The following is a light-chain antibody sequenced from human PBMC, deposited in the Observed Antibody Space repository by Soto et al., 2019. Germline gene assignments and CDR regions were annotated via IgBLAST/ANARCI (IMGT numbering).Light chain of an antibody. CDR1: SSDVGGNKY. CDR2: DVS. J-gene: IGLJ1*01. V-gene: IGLV2-14*03. CDR3: SAFTGTTYV. Sequence: QSALTQPASVSGSPGQSITISCTGTSSDVGGNKYVSWYQHYPGKAPKLMICDVSNRPSGVSNRFSVSKSGNTASLTISGLQAEDEADYYCSAFTGTTYVFGTGTKLTVL.